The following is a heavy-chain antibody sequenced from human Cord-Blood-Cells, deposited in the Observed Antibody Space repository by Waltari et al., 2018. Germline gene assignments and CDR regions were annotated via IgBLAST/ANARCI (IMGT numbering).Heavy chain of an antibody. Sequence: QVPLQQWGAGLLKPSGTLSLTCAVYGGSFSGYYWTWTRQPPGKGLEWIGEVNHSGSTNYNPSLKSRVTISVDTSKNQFSQKLSSVTAADTAVYYCARGGTGELLLNYWGQGTLVTVSS. J-gene: IGHJ4*02. CDR3: ARGGTGELLLNY. D-gene: IGHD3-10*01. V-gene: IGHV4-34*01. CDR2: VNHSGST. CDR1: GGSFSGYY.